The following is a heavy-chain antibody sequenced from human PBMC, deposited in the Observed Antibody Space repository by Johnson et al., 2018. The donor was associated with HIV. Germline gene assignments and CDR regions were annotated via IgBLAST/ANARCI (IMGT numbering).Heavy chain of an antibody. D-gene: IGHD6-6*01. V-gene: IGHV3-30*03. CDR1: GFTFSSYG. CDR3: ARVGDSSSSLGAFDI. CDR2: ISYDGSNK. J-gene: IGHJ3*02. Sequence: QVQLVESGGGVVQPGRSLRLSCAASGFTFSSYGMHWVRQAPGKGLEWAAVISYDGSNKYYADSVKGRFTISRDNSKNTLYLQMNSLRAEDTAVYYCARVGDSSSSLGAFDIWGQGTMVTVSS.